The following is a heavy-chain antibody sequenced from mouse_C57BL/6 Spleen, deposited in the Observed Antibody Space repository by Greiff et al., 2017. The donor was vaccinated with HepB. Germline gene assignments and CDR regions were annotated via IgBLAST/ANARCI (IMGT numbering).Heavy chain of an antibody. D-gene: IGHD2-4*01. J-gene: IGHJ2*01. V-gene: IGHV1-50*01. CDR1: GYTFTSYW. CDR3: ARNDYSYYFDY. CDR2: IDPSDSYT. Sequence: QVHVKQPGAELVKPGASVKLSCKASGYTFTSYWMQWVKQRPGQGLEWIGEIDPSDSYTNYNQKFKGKATLTVDTSSSTAYMQLSSLTSEDSAVYYCARNDYSYYFDYWGQGTTLTVSS.